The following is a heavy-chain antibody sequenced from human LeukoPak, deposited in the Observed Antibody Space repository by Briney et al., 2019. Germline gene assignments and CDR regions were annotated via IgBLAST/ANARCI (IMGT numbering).Heavy chain of an antibody. CDR2: ISGSGGST. V-gene: IGHV3-23*01. J-gene: IGHJ4*02. CDR1: GFIFSSYS. D-gene: IGHD6-19*01. CDR3: AKDRENSGWKRRFDY. Sequence: PGGSLRLSCAASGFIFSSYSMNWVRQAPGKGLEWVSAISGSGGSTYYADSEKGRFTISRDNSKNTLYLQMNSLRAEDTAVYYCAKDRENSGWKRRFDYWGQGTLVTVSS.